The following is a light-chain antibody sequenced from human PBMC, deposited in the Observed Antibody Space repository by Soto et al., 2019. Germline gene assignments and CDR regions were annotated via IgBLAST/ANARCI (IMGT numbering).Light chain of an antibody. J-gene: IGKJ1*01. CDR2: DAS. CDR3: QQRGTWPPA. Sequence: ESILTQSPGTVSLSPGERATLSCRASQSISNSLAWYQQKPGQAPRLLIYDASNRATGIPARFSGSGSGTDFTLIISSLEPEGSAVYYCQQRGTWPPAFGQGTKVEIK. V-gene: IGKV3-11*01. CDR1: QSISNS.